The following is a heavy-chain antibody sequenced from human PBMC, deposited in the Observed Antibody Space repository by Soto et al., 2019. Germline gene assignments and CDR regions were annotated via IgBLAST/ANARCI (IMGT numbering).Heavy chain of an antibody. CDR3: AGLYPYESSGYHLDY. V-gene: IGHV4-39*01. CDR1: DDSITSGAYY. Sequence: PSETLSLTCTVSDDSITSGAYYWGLIRQPPGKGLEWIGTIQYSGNTYYNPSLGSRVTISVDTSKNQFSLKLSSVTAADTAVFYCAGLYPYESSGYHLDYWGQGTLVTVSS. CDR2: IQYSGNT. J-gene: IGHJ4*02. D-gene: IGHD3-22*01.